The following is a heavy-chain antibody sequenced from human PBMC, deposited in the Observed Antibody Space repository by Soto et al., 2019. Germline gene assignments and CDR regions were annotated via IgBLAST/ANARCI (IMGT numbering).Heavy chain of an antibody. CDR2: IIPIFGTA. Sequence: QVQLVQSGAEVKKPGSSMKVSCKASGGTFSSYAISWVRQAPGQGLEWMGGIIPIFGTADYAQKFHGRGTITADESTSTAYMELSSLRSEDTAVYYCARGITGAVSYDYGLDVWGQGTTVTVSS. D-gene: IGHD1-20*01. CDR3: ARGITGAVSYDYGLDV. CDR1: GGTFSSYA. V-gene: IGHV1-69*12. J-gene: IGHJ6*02.